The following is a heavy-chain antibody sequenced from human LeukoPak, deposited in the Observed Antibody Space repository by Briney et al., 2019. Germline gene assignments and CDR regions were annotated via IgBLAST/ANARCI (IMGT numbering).Heavy chain of an antibody. CDR2: IYYSGST. J-gene: IGHJ6*03. CDR1: GGSISSGGYY. CDR3: ARSPYYYYYMDV. V-gene: IGHV4-31*03. Sequence: TLSLTCTVSGGSISSGGYYWSWIRQHPGKGLEWIGYIYYSGSTYYNPSLKSRVTISVDTSKNQFSLKLSSVTAADTAVYYCARSPYYYYYMDVWGKGTTVTVSS.